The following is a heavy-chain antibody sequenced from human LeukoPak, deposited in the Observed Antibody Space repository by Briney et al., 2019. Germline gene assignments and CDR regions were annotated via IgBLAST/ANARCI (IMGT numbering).Heavy chain of an antibody. V-gene: IGHV1-46*01. Sequence: ASVKVSCKASGYTFTSYYMHWVRQAPGQGLEWMGIINPSGGSTSCAQKFQGRVTMTRDTSTSTVYMELSSLRSEDTAVYYCASDQFQGLSVAFEFDYWGQGTLVTVSS. CDR1: GYTFTSYY. D-gene: IGHD3-16*02. J-gene: IGHJ4*02. CDR2: INPSGGST. CDR3: ASDQFQGLSVAFEFDY.